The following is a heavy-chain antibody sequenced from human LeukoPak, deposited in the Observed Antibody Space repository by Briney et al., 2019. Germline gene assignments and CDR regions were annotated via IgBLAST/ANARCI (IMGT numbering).Heavy chain of an antibody. CDR1: GGSISSGGYY. J-gene: IGHJ5*02. CDR3: ARGSGVVRWFDP. Sequence: SETLSLTCTVSGGSISSGGYYWSWIRQHPGKGLEWIGYIYYSGSTYYNPSLKSRVTISVDTSKNQFSLKLSSVTAADTAVYYCARGSGVVRWFDPWGQGTLVTVSS. V-gene: IGHV4-31*03. D-gene: IGHD3-3*01. CDR2: IYYSGST.